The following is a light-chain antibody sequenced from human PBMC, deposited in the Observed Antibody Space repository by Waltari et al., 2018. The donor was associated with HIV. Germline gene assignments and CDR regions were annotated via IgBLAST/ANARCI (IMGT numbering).Light chain of an antibody. Sequence: QPLFTQPPSAAASPTQRCTISCPRSSSNIGKRYDPWYQQVPETAPRLLIYDTDKRPSGIPDRFSGSKSGTSATLGITGLQTGDEADYYCGTWDSSLSAMVFGGGTKLTVL. CDR3: GTWDSSLSAMV. CDR1: SSNIGKRY. V-gene: IGLV1-51*01. CDR2: DTD. J-gene: IGLJ2*01.